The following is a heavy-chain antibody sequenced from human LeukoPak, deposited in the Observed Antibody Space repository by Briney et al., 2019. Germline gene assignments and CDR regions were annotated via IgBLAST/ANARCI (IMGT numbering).Heavy chain of an antibody. CDR3: ARGNSPPIFGVVHYYYYYMDV. CDR1: GYTLTELS. D-gene: IGHD3-3*01. V-gene: IGHV1-24*01. CDR2: FDPEDGET. J-gene: IGHJ6*03. Sequence: ASVKVSCKVSGYTLTELSMHWVRQAPGKGLGWMGGFDPEDGETIYAQKFQGRVTMTEDTSTDTAYMELSSLRSEDTAVYYCARGNSPPIFGVVHYYYYYMDVWGKGTTVTVSS.